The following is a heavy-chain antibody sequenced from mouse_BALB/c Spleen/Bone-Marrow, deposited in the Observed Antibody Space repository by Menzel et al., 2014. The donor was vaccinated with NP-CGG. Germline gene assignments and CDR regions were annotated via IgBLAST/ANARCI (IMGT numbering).Heavy chain of an antibody. V-gene: IGHV5-17*02. CDR3: AIEGYYDY. CDR2: ISSGSSTI. J-gene: IGHJ2*01. Sequence: EVQGVESGGGLGQPGGSRKLSCAAPGFTFSSFGMHWVRQAPEKGLEWVAYISSGSSTIYYADTVKGRFTISRDNPKNTLFLQMTSLRSEDTAMYYCAIEGYYDYWGQGTPLTASS. D-gene: IGHD2-3*01. CDR1: GFTFSSFG.